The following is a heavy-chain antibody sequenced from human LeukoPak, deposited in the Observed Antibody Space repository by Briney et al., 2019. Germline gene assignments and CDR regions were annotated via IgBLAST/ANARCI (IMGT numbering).Heavy chain of an antibody. J-gene: IGHJ6*03. D-gene: IGHD3-10*01. CDR3: AREPTERSYYGSGSYYNYYYYMDV. Sequence: ASVKVSCKASGYTFTGYYMHWVRQAPGQGLEWMGWINPNSGGTNYAQKFQGRVTMTRDTSTSTAYMELRSLRSDDTAVYYCAREPTERSYYGSGSYYNYYYYMDVWGKGTTVTVSS. V-gene: IGHV1-2*02. CDR1: GYTFTGYY. CDR2: INPNSGGT.